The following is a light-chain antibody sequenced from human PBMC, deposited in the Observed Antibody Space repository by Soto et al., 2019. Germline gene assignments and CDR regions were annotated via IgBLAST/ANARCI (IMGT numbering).Light chain of an antibody. V-gene: IGLV4-60*01. J-gene: IGLJ3*02. CDR3: ETWDSNTWM. CDR2: LEGXXXX. Sequence: QLVLTQSSSASASLGSSVKLTCSLSSGHSNYIIAWHQQQPGKAPRYLMKLEGXXXXXXXXXXXXXFSGSSSGADRYLTIXXXXXXXXXXYYCETWDSNTWMFGGGTKLTVL. CDR1: SGHSNYI.